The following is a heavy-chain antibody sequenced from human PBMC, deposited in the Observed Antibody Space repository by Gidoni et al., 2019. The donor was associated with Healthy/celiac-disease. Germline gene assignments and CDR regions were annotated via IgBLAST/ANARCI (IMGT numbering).Heavy chain of an antibody. CDR2: IYHSGST. CDR3: ARGPRGYYDSRNWFDP. D-gene: IGHD3-22*01. CDR1: GYSISSGYY. J-gene: IGHJ5*02. V-gene: IGHV4-38-2*01. Sequence: QVQLQESGPGLVKPSETLSLTCAVSGYSISSGYYWGWIRQPPGKGLEWIGSIYHSGSTYYNPSLKSRVTISVDTSKNQFSLKLSSVTAADTAVYYCARGPRGYYDSRNWFDPWGQGTLVTVSS.